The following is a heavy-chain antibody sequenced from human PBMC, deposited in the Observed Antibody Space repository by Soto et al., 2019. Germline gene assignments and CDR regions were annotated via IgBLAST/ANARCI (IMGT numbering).Heavy chain of an antibody. CDR2: INHSGST. CDR1: GGSFSGYY. Sequence: SETLSLTCAVYGGSFSGYYWSWIRQPPGKGLEWIGEINHSGSTNYNPSLKSRVTISVDTSKNQFSLKLSSVTAADTAVYYCARAGGRVVPAATRAFDIWGQGTMVTVSS. J-gene: IGHJ3*02. CDR3: ARAGGRVVPAATRAFDI. V-gene: IGHV4-34*01. D-gene: IGHD2-2*01.